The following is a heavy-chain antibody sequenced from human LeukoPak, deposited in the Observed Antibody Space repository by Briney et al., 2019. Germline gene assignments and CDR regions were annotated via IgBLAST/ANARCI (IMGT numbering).Heavy chain of an antibody. Sequence: ASVKVSCKASGYTFTDYGVSWVRQAPGQGLEWMGWISAYDGKTKFDPKVQDRVTLTIGTSATTAFMDLRSLRFDDTAVYYCVRSSGRYSNLWGQGTLVIVSS. CDR1: GYTFTDYG. CDR2: ISAYDGKT. D-gene: IGHD1-26*01. V-gene: IGHV1-18*01. CDR3: VRSSGRYSNL. J-gene: IGHJ5*02.